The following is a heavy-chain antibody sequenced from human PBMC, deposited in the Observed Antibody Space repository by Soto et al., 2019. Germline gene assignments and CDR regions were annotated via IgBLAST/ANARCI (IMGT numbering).Heavy chain of an antibody. D-gene: IGHD2-2*01. CDR1: GFTFDDYA. CDR3: ASDIEENQLLSDGLDF. V-gene: IGHV3-9*01. J-gene: IGHJ3*01. Sequence: PGGSLRLSCVASGFTFDDYAMHWVRQAPGKGLEWVSGISFNSGSIGYAESVKGRFTISRDNARNSLYLQMNSLRAEDTALYYCASDIEENQLLSDGLDFWGQGTMVTVSS. CDR2: ISFNSGSI.